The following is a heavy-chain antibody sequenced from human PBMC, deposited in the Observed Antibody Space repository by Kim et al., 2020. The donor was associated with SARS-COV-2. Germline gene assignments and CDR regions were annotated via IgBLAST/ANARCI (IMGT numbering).Heavy chain of an antibody. CDR2: INWHGDVT. CDR3: AKDAGGYSGMDV. V-gene: IGHV3-43*01. D-gene: IGHD6-25*01. CDR1: GITFDEDT. J-gene: IGHJ6*02. Sequence: GGSLRLSCAASGITFDEDTFHWVRQRPGRGLEWVSHINWHGDVTYYADSVRGRFTISRDNNKNSLYLQMNSLRTEDSALYYCAKDAGGYSGMDVWGQGTTVTVSS.